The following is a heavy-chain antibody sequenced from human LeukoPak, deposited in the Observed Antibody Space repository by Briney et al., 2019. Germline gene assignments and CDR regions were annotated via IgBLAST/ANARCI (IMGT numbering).Heavy chain of an antibody. D-gene: IGHD6-6*01. Sequence: PSETLSLTCAVYGGSFSGYYWSWIRQPPGKGLEWIGEINHSGSTNYNPSLKSRVTISVDTSKNQFSLKLSSVTAADTAVYYCARSIAARGFYYYYYMDVWGKGTTVTVSS. CDR1: GGSFSGYY. CDR2: INHSGST. J-gene: IGHJ6*03. V-gene: IGHV4-34*01. CDR3: ARSIAARGFYYYYYMDV.